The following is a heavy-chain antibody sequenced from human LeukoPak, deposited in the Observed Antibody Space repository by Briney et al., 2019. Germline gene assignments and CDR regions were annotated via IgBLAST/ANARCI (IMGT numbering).Heavy chain of an antibody. CDR2: IYYSGST. CDR3: ARTYYYYYMDV. V-gene: IGHV4-39*07. Sequence: SETLSLTCTVSGGSISSSSYYWGWIRQPPGKGLEWIGSIYYSGSTYYNPSLKSRVTISVDTSKNQFSLKLSSVTAADTAVYYCARTYYYYYMDVWGKGTTVTVSS. CDR1: GGSISSSSYY. J-gene: IGHJ6*03.